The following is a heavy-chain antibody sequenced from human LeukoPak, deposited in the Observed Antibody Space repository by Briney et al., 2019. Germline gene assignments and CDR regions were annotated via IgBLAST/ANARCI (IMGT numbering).Heavy chain of an antibody. J-gene: IGHJ4*02. CDR2: ISSSSSYI. CDR3: AGQQLVESYFDY. CDR1: GFTLSSYS. D-gene: IGHD6-13*01. Sequence: PGGSLRLSCAASGFTLSSYSMNWVRQAPGKGLEWVSSISSSSSYIYYADSVKGRFTISRDNAKNSLYLQMNSLRAEDTAVYYCAGQQLVESYFDYWGQGTLVTVSS. V-gene: IGHV3-21*01.